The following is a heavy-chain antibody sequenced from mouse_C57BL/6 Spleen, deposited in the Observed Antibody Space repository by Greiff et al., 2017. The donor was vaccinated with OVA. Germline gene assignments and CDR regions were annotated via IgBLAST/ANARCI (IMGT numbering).Heavy chain of an antibody. V-gene: IGHV1-47*01. CDR2: FHPYNDDT. Sequence: QVQLKESGAELVKPGASVKMSCKASGYTFTTYPIEWMKQNHGKSLEWIGNFHPYNDDTKYNEKFKGKATLTVEKSSSTVYLELSRLTSDDSAVYYCARGGSSSYYAMDYWGQGTSVTVSS. D-gene: IGHD1-1*01. CDR3: ARGGSSSYYAMDY. CDR1: GYTFTTYP. J-gene: IGHJ4*01.